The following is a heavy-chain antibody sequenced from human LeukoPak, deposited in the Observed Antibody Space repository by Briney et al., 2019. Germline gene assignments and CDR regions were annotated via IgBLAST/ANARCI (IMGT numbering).Heavy chain of an antibody. J-gene: IGHJ6*03. D-gene: IGHD1-26*01. CDR1: GGSFSGYY. CDR2: INHSGST. V-gene: IGHV4-34*01. CDR3: AGREDSDYYYYYMDV. Sequence: SETLSLTCAVYGGSFSGYYWSWIRQPPGKGLEWIGEINHSGSTNYNPSLKSRVTISVDTSKNQFSLKLSSVTAADTAVYYCAGREDSDYYYYYMDVWGKGTTVTISS.